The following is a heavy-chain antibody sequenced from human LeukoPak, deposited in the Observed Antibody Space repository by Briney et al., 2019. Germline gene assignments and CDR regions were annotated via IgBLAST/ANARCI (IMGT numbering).Heavy chain of an antibody. Sequence: GSLRLSCAASGFTFSSYGMHWVRQAPGKGLEWVAVIWYDGSNKYYADSVKGRFTISRDNSKNTLYLQMNSLRAEDTAVYYCAKDDFWSGSDYWGQGTLVTVSS. J-gene: IGHJ4*02. D-gene: IGHD3-3*01. CDR2: IWYDGSNK. CDR3: AKDDFWSGSDY. V-gene: IGHV3-33*06. CDR1: GFTFSSYG.